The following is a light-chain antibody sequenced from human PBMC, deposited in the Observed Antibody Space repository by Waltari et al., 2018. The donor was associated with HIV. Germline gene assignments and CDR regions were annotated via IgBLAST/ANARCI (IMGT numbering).Light chain of an antibody. CDR3: ESYTSTSVWV. Sequence: QSALTQPASASGYPGQSIPISRTGSSNDVGCYHYVSWYQQHPGKAPRLMIYDVSTRPSGFSDRFSGSKSGDTASLTISGPQPEDEADYYCESYTSTSVWVFGGGTRLTVL. V-gene: IGLV2-14*03. J-gene: IGLJ3*02. CDR1: SNDVGCYHY. CDR2: DVS.